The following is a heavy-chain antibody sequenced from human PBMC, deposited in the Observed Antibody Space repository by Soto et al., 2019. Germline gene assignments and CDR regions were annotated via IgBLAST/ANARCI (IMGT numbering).Heavy chain of an antibody. V-gene: IGHV4-30-2*01. CDR3: ARGGVDYYDSSGYYFSPYYFDY. D-gene: IGHD3-22*01. CDR2: IYHSGST. CDR1: GDSISSGGYS. J-gene: IGHJ4*02. Sequence: PSVTLSHDCGVAGDSISSGGYSWCWIRQPPGKGLERIGYIYHSGSTYYNTSLKSRVTISVDRSKNQFSLKLSSVTAADTAVYYCARGGVDYYDSSGYYFSPYYFDYWGQGTLVTVSS.